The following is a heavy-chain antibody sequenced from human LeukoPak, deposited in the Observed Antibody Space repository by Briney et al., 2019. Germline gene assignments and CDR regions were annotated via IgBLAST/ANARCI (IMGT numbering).Heavy chain of an antibody. D-gene: IGHD1-26*01. CDR3: ARYRYSGSYPLDY. CDR2: IYSGGST. V-gene: IGHV3-53*01. CDR1: GFTVSSNY. J-gene: IGHJ4*02. Sequence: GGSLRLSCAASGFTVSSNYMSWVRQAPGKGLEWVSVIYSGGSTYYAGSVKGRFTISRDNSKNTLYLQMNSLRAEDTAVYYCARYRYSGSYPLDYWGQGTLVTVSS.